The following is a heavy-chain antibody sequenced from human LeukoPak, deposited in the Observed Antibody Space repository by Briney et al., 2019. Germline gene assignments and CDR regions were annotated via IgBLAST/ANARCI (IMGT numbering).Heavy chain of an antibody. CDR2: ISSTSSYA. J-gene: IGHJ4*02. CDR1: GFRISDYY. V-gene: IGHV3-11*06. CDR3: SRTDNYDAGDY. D-gene: IGHD4/OR15-4a*01. Sequence: PGGSLRLSCAATGFRISDYYMSWIRQAPGKGLEWVSYISSTSSYANYADSVKGRFTISRDNAKNSLYLQMNSLRAEDTAVYYCSRTDNYDAGDYWGQGALVTVSS.